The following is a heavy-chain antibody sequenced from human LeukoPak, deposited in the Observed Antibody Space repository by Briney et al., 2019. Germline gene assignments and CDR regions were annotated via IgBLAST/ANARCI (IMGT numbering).Heavy chain of an antibody. CDR1: GYTFTGYY. CDR2: INPNSGVP. Sequence: ASVKVSCKASGYTFTGYYMHWVRQAPGQGLEWLGRINPNSGVPNYAQKFQGRVTMTRDTAISTAYMQLSSLRSGDMAVYYCAREVGYSSSYYGRFDPWGQGTLVTVSS. J-gene: IGHJ5*02. CDR3: AREVGYSSSYYGRFDP. D-gene: IGHD6-13*01. V-gene: IGHV1-2*06.